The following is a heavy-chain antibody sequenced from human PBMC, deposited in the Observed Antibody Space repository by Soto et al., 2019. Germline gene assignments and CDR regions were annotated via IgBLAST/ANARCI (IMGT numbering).Heavy chain of an antibody. CDR1: GYTFTSYA. J-gene: IGHJ3*02. Sequence: ASVKGSCKASGYTFTSYAMHWVRQAPGQRLEWMGWINAGNGNTKYSQKFQGRVTITRDTSASTAYMELSSLRSEDTAVYYCRYCSSTSCADAFDIWGQGTMVTVSS. CDR2: INAGNGNT. V-gene: IGHV1-3*01. D-gene: IGHD2-2*01. CDR3: RYCSSTSCADAFDI.